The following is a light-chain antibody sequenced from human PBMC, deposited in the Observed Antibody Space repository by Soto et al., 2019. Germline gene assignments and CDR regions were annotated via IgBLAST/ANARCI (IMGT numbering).Light chain of an antibody. J-gene: IGLJ3*02. V-gene: IGLV1-51*01. CDR1: SSNIGNNY. CDR2: DNN. Sequence: QSVLTQSPSVSAAPGQKVTISCSGSSSNIGNNYVSWYQQLPGTAPKLLIYDNNKRPSGIPDRFSGSKSGTSGTLDITGLQTGDEADYYCAAWDDSLSGWMFGGGTKLTVL. CDR3: AAWDDSLSGWM.